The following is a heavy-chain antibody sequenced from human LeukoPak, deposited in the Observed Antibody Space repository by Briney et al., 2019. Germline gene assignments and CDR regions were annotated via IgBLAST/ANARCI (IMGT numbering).Heavy chain of an antibody. D-gene: IGHD2-2*03. CDR2: ISGSGGST. CDR3: AKHGLGMDIVVVPAAMHWFDP. CDR1: GFTFSSYA. Sequence: GGSLRLSCAASGFTFSSYAMRWVRQAPGKGLEWVSAISGSGGSTYYADSVKGRFTISRDNSKNTLYLQMNSLRAEDTAVYYCAKHGLGMDIVVVPAAMHWFDPWGQGTLVTVSS. J-gene: IGHJ5*02. V-gene: IGHV3-23*01.